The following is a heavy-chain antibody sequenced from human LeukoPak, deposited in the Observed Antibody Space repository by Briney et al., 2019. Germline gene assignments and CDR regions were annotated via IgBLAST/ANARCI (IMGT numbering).Heavy chain of an antibody. CDR1: GFTFSNYA. Sequence: GGSLRLSCAASGFTFSNYAVNWIRQAPGKGLKWVSVISGSGSSIYYTDSVKGRFTISRDNSKNTLYLQMNSLRAEDTAVYYCAMGATSWSGYSFPKIFQHWGRGTLVTVSS. V-gene: IGHV3-23*01. J-gene: IGHJ1*01. CDR2: ISGSGSSI. D-gene: IGHD3-3*01. CDR3: AMGATSWSGYSFPKIFQH.